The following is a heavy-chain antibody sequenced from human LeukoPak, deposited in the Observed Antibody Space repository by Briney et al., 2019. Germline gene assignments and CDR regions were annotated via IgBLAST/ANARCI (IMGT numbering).Heavy chain of an antibody. Sequence: GGSLRLSCAASGFTFSTYAMSWVRQAPGKGLEWVSAISGSGDNGDNTYYADSVKGRFTISRDNAKNSLYLQMNSLRAEDTAVYYCARDRAYYYGSGRLGYFDYWGQGTLVTVSS. CDR2: ISGSGDNGDNT. D-gene: IGHD3-10*01. J-gene: IGHJ4*02. V-gene: IGHV3-21*01. CDR1: GFTFSTYA. CDR3: ARDRAYYYGSGRLGYFDY.